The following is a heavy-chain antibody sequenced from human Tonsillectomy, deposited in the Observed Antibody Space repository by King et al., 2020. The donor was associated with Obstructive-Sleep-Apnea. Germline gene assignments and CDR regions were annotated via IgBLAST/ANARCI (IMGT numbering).Heavy chain of an antibody. CDR1: GFTFSTYS. Sequence: VQLVESGGGLVQPGGSLRLSCAASGFTFSTYSMNWVRQAPGKGLEWVSYISSSGSTIYYADSVKGRFTISRDHAKNSLYLQMNSLRAEDTAVYYCARAIEGAGTTRGRGRGSNYYYYYGTDVWGQGTTVTVSS. V-gene: IGHV3-48*01. J-gene: IGHJ6*02. D-gene: IGHD1-1*01. CDR3: ARAIEGAGTTRGRGRGSNYYYYYGTDV. CDR2: ISSSGSTI.